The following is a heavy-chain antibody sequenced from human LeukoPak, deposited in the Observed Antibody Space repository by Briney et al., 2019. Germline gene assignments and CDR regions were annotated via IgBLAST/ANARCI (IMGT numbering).Heavy chain of an antibody. J-gene: IGHJ4*02. CDR2: MNEDGSQK. CDR1: RVGLSNYS. D-gene: IGHD4-11*01. Sequence: GRSLSLSSAASRVGLSNYSMSWVRQAPGKRLEWVANMNEDGSQKNYVASVKGPFPISRDNAQDSLYLQMNSLRAEDTAVYYCARDRGDSNFDYWGQGALLTVSS. CDR3: ARDRGDSNFDY. V-gene: IGHV3-7*01.